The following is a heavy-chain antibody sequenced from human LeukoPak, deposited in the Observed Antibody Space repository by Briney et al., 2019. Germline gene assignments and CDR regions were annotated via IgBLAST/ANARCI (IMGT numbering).Heavy chain of an antibody. CDR3: ARAHKEYRGSLYYFDY. CDR1: GFTFSSYG. CDR2: IWYDGSSK. V-gene: IGHV3-33*01. D-gene: IGHD2/OR15-2a*01. Sequence: GGSLRLSCAASGFTFSSYGMHWVRQAPGKGLEWVAVIWYDGSSKYYADSVKGRFTISRDTSKNTLYLQMNSLRAEDTAVYYCARAHKEYRGSLYYFDYWGQGTLVTVSS. J-gene: IGHJ4*02.